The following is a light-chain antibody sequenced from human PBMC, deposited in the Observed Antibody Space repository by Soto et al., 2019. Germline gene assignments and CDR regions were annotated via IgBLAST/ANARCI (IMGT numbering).Light chain of an antibody. CDR2: GAF. CDR1: QSVSSTF. CDR3: QQYDNSRLP. J-gene: IGKJ4*01. V-gene: IGKV3-20*01. Sequence: IVLSQSPGTLSLSPGETATLSCRASQSVSSTFLTWYQQKPGQAPRLLIYGAFTRAAGIPDRFSGSGSGTDFTLTISRLEPEDFAVYFCQQYDNSRLPFGGGTKVEIK.